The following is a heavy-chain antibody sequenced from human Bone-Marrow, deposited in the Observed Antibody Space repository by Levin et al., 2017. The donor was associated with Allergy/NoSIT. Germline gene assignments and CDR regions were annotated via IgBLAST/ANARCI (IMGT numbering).Heavy chain of an antibody. V-gene: IGHV1-2*02. CDR3: AFGGFSGTYDY. D-gene: IGHD3-10*01. Sequence: ASVKVSCRASGYIFTAHYMQWVRRAPGQGLEWMGWIYPSTNDTHCAQNFQGRITITTDSSINTAYMELGSLRSDDTAVYYCAFGGFSGTYDYWGQGTPVLVSS. J-gene: IGHJ4*02. CDR2: IYPSTNDT. CDR1: GYIFTAHY.